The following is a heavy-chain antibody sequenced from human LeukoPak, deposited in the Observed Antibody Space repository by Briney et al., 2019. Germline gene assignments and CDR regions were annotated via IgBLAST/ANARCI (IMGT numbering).Heavy chain of an antibody. V-gene: IGHV4-39*07. CDR3: TRLTVPLRFDP. J-gene: IGHJ5*02. CDR2: IHYSGST. CDR1: GGSISSSSYY. D-gene: IGHD2-2*01. Sequence: SETLSLTCTVSGGSISSSSYYWGWIRQPPGKGLEWIGSIHYSGSTYYNPSLKSRVTISVDTSKNQFSLKLSSVTAADTAVYYCTRLTVPLRFDPWGQGTLVTVSS.